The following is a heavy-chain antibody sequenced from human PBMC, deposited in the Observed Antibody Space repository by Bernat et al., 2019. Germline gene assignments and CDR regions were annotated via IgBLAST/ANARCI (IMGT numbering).Heavy chain of an antibody. Sequence: EVQLLESGGGLVQPGGSLRLSCVASGFTFSSYAMSWVRQAPGKGLEWVSAISGSGGSTYYADSVKGRFTISRDNSKNTLYLQMNSLRAEDTAVYYCAKYLDYGTYYYYYYYMDVWGKGTTVTVSS. J-gene: IGHJ6*03. D-gene: IGHD4-17*01. CDR3: AKYLDYGTYYYYYYYMDV. V-gene: IGHV3-23*01. CDR2: ISGSGGST. CDR1: GFTFSSYA.